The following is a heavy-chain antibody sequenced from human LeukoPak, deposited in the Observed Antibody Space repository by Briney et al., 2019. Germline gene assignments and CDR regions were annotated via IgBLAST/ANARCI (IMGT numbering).Heavy chain of an antibody. CDR3: PSDENDILTGYRAFDI. V-gene: IGHV4-30-4*01. D-gene: IGHD3-9*01. CDR1: GGSISSGDYY. CDR2: IYYSGST. Sequence: SETLSLTCTVSGGSISSGDYYWSWIRQPAGKGLEWIGYIYYSGSTYYNPSLKSRVTISVDTSKNQFSLKLSSVTAADTAVYYCPSDENDILTGYRAFDIWGQGTMVTVSS. J-gene: IGHJ3*02.